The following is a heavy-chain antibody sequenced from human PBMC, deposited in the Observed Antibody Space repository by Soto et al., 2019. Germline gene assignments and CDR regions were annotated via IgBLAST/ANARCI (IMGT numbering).Heavy chain of an antibody. V-gene: IGHV4-4*02. CDR1: GGSISSSNW. J-gene: IGHJ4*02. CDR3: ATSGGIAAAPFDD. CDR2: IYHSGST. D-gene: IGHD6-13*01. Sequence: SETLSLTCAVSGGSISSSNWWSWVRQPPGKGLEWIGEIYHSGSTNYNPSLKSRVTISVDKSKNQFSLKLSSVTAADTAVYYWATSGGIAAAPFDDWGQGTLVTVS.